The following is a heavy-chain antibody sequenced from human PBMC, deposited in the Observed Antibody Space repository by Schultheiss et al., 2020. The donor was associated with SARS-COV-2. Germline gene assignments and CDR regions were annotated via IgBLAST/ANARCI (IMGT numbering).Heavy chain of an antibody. V-gene: IGHV4-34*01. Sequence: SETLSLTCAVYGGSFSGYYWSWIRQPPGKGLEWIGEINHSGSTNYNPSLKSRVTISVDTSKNQFSLKLSSVTAADTAVYYCAGYYDFWSGETSDYWGQGTLVTVSS. CDR1: GGSFSGYY. CDR2: INHSGST. D-gene: IGHD3-3*01. J-gene: IGHJ4*02. CDR3: AGYYDFWSGETSDY.